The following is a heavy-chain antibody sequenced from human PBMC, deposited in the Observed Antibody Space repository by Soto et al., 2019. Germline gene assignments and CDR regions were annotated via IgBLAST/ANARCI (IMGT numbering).Heavy chain of an antibody. D-gene: IGHD3-16*01. J-gene: IGHJ3*02. CDR1: GYTFTSYG. Sequence: AAVKVSCKASGYTFTSYGISWVRPAPGQGLEWMGWISAYNGNTNYAQKLQGRVTMTTDTSTITAYMEQRSLRSDDTAVYYCAGGGECERFVAFEIRGQGTMVTVSS. CDR2: ISAYNGNT. CDR3: AGGGECERFVAFEI. V-gene: IGHV1-18*01.